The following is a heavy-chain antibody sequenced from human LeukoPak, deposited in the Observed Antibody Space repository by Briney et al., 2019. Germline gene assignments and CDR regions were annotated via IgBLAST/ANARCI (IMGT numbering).Heavy chain of an antibody. Sequence: PGRSLRLSCAASGFTSSSYGMHWVRQAPGKGLEWVAVISYDGSNKYYADSVKGRLTISRDNSKNTLYLQMNSLRAEDTAVYYCARGATYYYDSSDYWGQGTLVTVSS. V-gene: IGHV3-30*03. J-gene: IGHJ4*02. CDR2: ISYDGSNK. D-gene: IGHD3-22*01. CDR3: ARGATYYYDSSDY. CDR1: GFTSSSYG.